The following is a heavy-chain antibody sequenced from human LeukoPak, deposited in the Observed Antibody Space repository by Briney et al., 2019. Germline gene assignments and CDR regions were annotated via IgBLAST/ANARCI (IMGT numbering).Heavy chain of an antibody. J-gene: IGHJ5*02. CDR2: ISSSGSTI. CDR3: ARETVYGGGFDP. CDR1: GFTFSSYE. D-gene: IGHD4-23*01. Sequence: GGSLRLSCAASGFTFSSYEMNWVRQAPGKGLEWVSYISSSGSTIYYADSVKGRFTISRDNSKNTLYLQMNSLRAEDTAVYYCARETVYGGGFDPWGQGTLVTVSS. V-gene: IGHV3-48*03.